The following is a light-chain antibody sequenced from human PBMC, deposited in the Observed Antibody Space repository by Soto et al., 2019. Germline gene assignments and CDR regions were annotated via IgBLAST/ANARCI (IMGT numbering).Light chain of an antibody. CDR3: QQTDTIPRT. CDR2: GAS. J-gene: IGKJ1*01. V-gene: IGKV1-39*01. CDR1: QSITSR. Sequence: DIQMTQSPSSLSASVGDRVTITCRASQSITSRLTWYQQKPGSAPKLLIYGASSLESGVPSRFSGSGSGTDFTLTVSSLQVEDFATYYCQQTDTIPRTFGQGTKVDI.